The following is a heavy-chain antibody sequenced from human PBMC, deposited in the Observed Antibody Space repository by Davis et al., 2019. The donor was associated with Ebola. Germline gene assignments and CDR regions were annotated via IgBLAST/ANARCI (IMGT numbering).Heavy chain of an antibody. J-gene: IGHJ4*02. CDR3: ATGRKTTLGLYYFAY. CDR1: GGTFSSYT. Sequence: AASVKVSCKASGGTFSSYTISWVRQAPGQGLEWMGAIIPIFDTTNYAQQFQGRVTITADKSTTTAYMELSSLRSEDTAVYYCATGRKTTLGLYYFAYWGQGTVVTVSS. V-gene: IGHV1-69*06. D-gene: IGHD1-7*01. CDR2: IIPIFDTT.